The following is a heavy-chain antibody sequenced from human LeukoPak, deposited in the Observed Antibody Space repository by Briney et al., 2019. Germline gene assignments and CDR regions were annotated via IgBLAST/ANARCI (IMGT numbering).Heavy chain of an antibody. Sequence: PGGSLRLSCAASGFTFSNYNMNWVRQAPGKGLEWVSSISSSTYIYYADSVKGRFTISRDNAKNSLYLQMNSLRAEDTAVYYCAKTRFYGSGSYYGGYYFDYWGQGTLVTVSS. J-gene: IGHJ4*02. CDR2: ISSSTYI. CDR3: AKTRFYGSGSYYGGYYFDY. V-gene: IGHV3-21*01. CDR1: GFTFSNYN. D-gene: IGHD3-10*01.